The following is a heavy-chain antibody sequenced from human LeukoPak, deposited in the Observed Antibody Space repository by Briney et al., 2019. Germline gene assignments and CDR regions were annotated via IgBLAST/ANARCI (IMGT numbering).Heavy chain of an antibody. D-gene: IGHD4-17*01. CDR2: ISGSGGSK. CDR1: GFTFSSYG. J-gene: IGHJ3*02. CDR3: AKDRINDYGDFTAFDI. V-gene: IGHV3-23*01. Sequence: PGGSLRLSCAASGFTFSSYGMYWVRQAPGKGLEWVSGISGSGGSKYYADSVTGRFAISRDNSNNMLYLQMNSLRADDTAVYYCAKDRINDYGDFTAFDIWGQGTMVTVSS.